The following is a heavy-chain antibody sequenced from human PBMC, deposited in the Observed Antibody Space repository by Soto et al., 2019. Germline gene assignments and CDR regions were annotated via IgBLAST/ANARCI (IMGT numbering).Heavy chain of an antibody. CDR1: GFTFSSYA. Sequence: QVQLVESGGGVVQPGRSLRLSCAASGFTFSSYAMHWVRQAPGKGLEWVAVISYDGSNKYYADSVKGRFTISRDNSKNTLYLHMNSLRAEDTAVYYCARAAISSRLGEYYFDYWGQGTLVTVSS. J-gene: IGHJ4*02. V-gene: IGHV3-30-3*01. CDR2: ISYDGSNK. CDR3: ARAAISSRLGEYYFDY. D-gene: IGHD3-16*01.